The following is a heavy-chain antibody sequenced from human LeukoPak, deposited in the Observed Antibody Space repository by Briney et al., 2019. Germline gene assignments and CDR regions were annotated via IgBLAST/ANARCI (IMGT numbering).Heavy chain of an antibody. CDR2: ISYDGSNK. J-gene: IGHJ4*02. CDR1: GFTFSSYG. D-gene: IGHD6-13*01. V-gene: IGHV3-30*18. CDR3: AKAYSSSWYLSGCFDS. Sequence: GGSLRLSCAASGFTFSSYGMHWVRQAPGKGLEWVAVISYDGSNKYYADSVKGRFTISRDNSKNTLYLQMNSLRVEDTALYYCAKAYSSSWYLSGCFDSWGQGTLVTVSS.